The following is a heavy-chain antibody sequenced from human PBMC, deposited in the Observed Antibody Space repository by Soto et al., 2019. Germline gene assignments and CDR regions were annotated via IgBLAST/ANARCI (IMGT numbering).Heavy chain of an antibody. CDR2: IAYDGTNK. V-gene: IGHV3-30*18. D-gene: IGHD3-16*01. CDR3: AKSGYTNDYVDYYFEY. Sequence: GGSLRISCAASGLTFSSSTMHWVRQVPGEGLEWVAVIAYDGTNKYYAESVKGRFTISRDNSKNTLFLQMNSLRVEDTAVYYCAKSGYTNDYVDYYFEYWGQGTLVTVS. J-gene: IGHJ4*02. CDR1: GLTFSSST.